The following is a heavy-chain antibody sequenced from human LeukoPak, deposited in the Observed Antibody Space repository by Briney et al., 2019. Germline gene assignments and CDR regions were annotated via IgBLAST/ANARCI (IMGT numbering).Heavy chain of an antibody. Sequence: GGSLRLSCAAAGFTFSSYSMNWVRQAPGKGLEWVSYISSSSSTIYYADSVKGRFTISRDNAKNSLYLQMNSLRAEDTAVYYCARDMALRWGHFQHCGQGTLVTVSS. CDR3: ARDMALRWGHFQH. V-gene: IGHV3-48*01. CDR2: ISSSSSTI. D-gene: IGHD7-27*01. J-gene: IGHJ1*01. CDR1: GFTFSSYS.